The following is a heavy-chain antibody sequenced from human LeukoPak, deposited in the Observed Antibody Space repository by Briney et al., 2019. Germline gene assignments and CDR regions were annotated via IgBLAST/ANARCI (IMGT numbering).Heavy chain of an antibody. V-gene: IGHV3-74*01. CDR2: ITSDGSLT. CDR3: ATEWYFTPDH. CDR1: ASTFSLSW. Sequence: QTGGSLRLSCTSSASTFSLSWMHWFRQAPGKGRVWGSHITSDGSLTSYADSVKGRFTISRDNARNTLYLQINSLRADDTAVCYCATEWYFTPDHWGQGTLVTVSS. J-gene: IGHJ4*02. D-gene: IGHD2/OR15-2a*01.